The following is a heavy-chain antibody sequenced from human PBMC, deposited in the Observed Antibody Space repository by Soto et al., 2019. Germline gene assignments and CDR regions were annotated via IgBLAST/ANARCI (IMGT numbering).Heavy chain of an antibody. CDR3: AAGGYLTGFSYREIKWFDP. D-gene: IGHD3-9*01. V-gene: IGHV4-59*01. CDR2: IHYTGNT. J-gene: IGHJ5*02. Sequence: SVTLCLTCTVSSGSLSSYYWIWIRPPPGKGLEWIGYIHYTGNTNSNPSLKGRVTLSIDPSWNQFSLKLRSVTAADTAVYYCAAGGYLTGFSYREIKWFDPWGQGTLVTVSS. CDR1: SGSLSSYY.